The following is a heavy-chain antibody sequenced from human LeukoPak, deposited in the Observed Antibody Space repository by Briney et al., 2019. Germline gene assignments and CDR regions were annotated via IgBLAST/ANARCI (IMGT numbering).Heavy chain of an antibody. Sequence: ASVKVSCKASGYTFTGYYMHWVRQAPGQGLEWMGWINPNSGGTNYAQKFQGRVTMTRDTSISTAYMELSRLRSDDTAVYYCARLTGYCSSTSCRVNYFDYWGQGTLVTFSS. CDR1: GYTFTGYY. CDR2: INPNSGGT. D-gene: IGHD2-2*01. CDR3: ARLTGYCSSTSCRVNYFDY. J-gene: IGHJ4*02. V-gene: IGHV1-2*02.